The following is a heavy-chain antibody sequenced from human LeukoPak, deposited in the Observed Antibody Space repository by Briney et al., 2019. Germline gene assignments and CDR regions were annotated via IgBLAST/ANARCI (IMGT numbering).Heavy chain of an antibody. CDR1: GDSVSSNSAA. V-gene: IGHV6-1*01. Sequence: SQTLSLTCAISGDSVSSNSAAWNWSRQSPSRGLEWLGRTYYRSKWYNDYAVSVKSRITINPDTSKNQFSLQLNSVTPEDTAVSYCAREGWPKARSFDYWGQGTLVTVSS. D-gene: IGHD1-26*01. CDR3: AREGWPKARSFDY. CDR2: TYYRSKWYN. J-gene: IGHJ4*02.